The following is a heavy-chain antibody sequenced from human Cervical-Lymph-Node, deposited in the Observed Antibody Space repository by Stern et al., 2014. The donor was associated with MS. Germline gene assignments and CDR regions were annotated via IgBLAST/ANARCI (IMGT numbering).Heavy chain of an antibody. CDR1: GYTFTSYG. J-gene: IGHJ4*02. CDR3: ARFVGTIGGDYLDFDY. CDR2: ISAYKGNT. D-gene: IGHD2-21*02. V-gene: IGHV1-18*01. Sequence: VQLEESGAEVKKPGASVKVSCKASGYTFTSYGISWVRQAPGQGLEWMGWISAYKGNTNYARKLQERVPMTADASTSTAYMELRSLRSDDTAVYYCARFVGTIGGDYLDFDYWGQGTLVTVSS.